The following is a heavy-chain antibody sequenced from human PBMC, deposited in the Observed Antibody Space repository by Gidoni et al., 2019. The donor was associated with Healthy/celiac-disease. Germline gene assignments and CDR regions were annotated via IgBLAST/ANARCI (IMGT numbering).Heavy chain of an antibody. J-gene: IGHJ4*02. CDR2: IDWDDDK. Sequence: QVTLRESGPALVKPTQTLTLTCTFSGFSLSTSGMCVSWIRQPPGKALEWLALIDWDDDKYYSTSLKTRLTISKNQVVLTMTNMDPVDTATYYCARISASQGEYPGKRYYFDYWGQGTLVTVSS. CDR3: ARISASQGEYPGKRYYFDY. V-gene: IGHV2-70*01. D-gene: IGHD3-10*01. CDR1: GFSLSTSGMC.